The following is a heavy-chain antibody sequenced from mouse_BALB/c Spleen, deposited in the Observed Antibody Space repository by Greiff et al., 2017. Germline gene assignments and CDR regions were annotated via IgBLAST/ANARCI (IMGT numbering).Heavy chain of an antibody. CDR1: GYTFTSYY. CDR3: TRSLYRAMDY. J-gene: IGHJ4*01. CDR2: INPSNGGT. D-gene: IGHD2-14*01. V-gene: IGHV1S81*02. Sequence: VQLQQPGAELVKPGASVKLSCKASGYTFTSYYMYWVKQRPGQGLEWIGGINPSNGGTNFNEKFKSKATLTVDKTSSTAYMQLSSLTSEDSAVYYCTRSLYRAMDYWGQGTSVTVSS.